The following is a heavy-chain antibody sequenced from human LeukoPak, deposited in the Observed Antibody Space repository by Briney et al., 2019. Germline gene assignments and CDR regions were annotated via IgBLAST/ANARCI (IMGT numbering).Heavy chain of an antibody. CDR3: ASPRGNYGAYAFDI. Sequence: GGSLRLSCAASGLTLSSYAMNWVRQAPGKGLVWVSAINSSGGNTYYADSVKGRFTISRDNSKNTLYLQMNSLRAEDTAVYYCASPRGNYGAYAFDIWGQGTMVTVSS. J-gene: IGHJ3*02. CDR2: INSSGGNT. V-gene: IGHV3-23*01. D-gene: IGHD4-17*01. CDR1: GLTLSSYA.